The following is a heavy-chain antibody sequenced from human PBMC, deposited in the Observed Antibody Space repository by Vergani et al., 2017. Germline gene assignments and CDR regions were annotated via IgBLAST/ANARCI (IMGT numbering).Heavy chain of an antibody. J-gene: IGHJ1*01. D-gene: IGHD1-1*01. Sequence: QVHLVESGGGVVQPGRSLRLPCVVSGFTSSYYGMHWVRQAPGKGLEWVAVISYDGTQKYYADSVKGRFTISRDNSKSTLYLQMNSLRTEDTAVYYCATKSCGTPGCQIGYFREWGQGTLGTVSS. V-gene: IGHV3-30*03. CDR2: ISYDGTQK. CDR1: GFTSSYYG. CDR3: ATKSCGTPGCQIGYFRE.